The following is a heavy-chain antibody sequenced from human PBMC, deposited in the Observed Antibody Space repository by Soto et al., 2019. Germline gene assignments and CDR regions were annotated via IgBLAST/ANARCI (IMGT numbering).Heavy chain of an antibody. CDR3: ARDHTYYDILTGEYYYYYGMDV. D-gene: IGHD3-9*01. J-gene: IGHJ6*02. CDR1: GFTFSSYA. V-gene: IGHV3-30-3*01. Sequence: GGSLRLSCAASGFTFSSYAMHWVRQAPGKGLEWVAVISYDGSNKYYADSVKGRFTISRDNSKNTLYLQMNSLRAEDTAAYYCARDHTYYDILTGEYYYYYGMDVWGQGTTVTVSS. CDR2: ISYDGSNK.